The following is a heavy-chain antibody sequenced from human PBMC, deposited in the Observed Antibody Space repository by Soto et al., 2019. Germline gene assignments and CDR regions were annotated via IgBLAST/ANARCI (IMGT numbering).Heavy chain of an antibody. CDR2: IIPIFGTA. Sequence: SVKVSCKASGGTFSSYAISWVRQAPGQGLEWMGGIIPIFGTANYAQKFQGRVTITADESTSTAYMELSSLRSEDTAVYYCARARDYYASRGPDDHYYGMDVWGQGTTVTVSS. CDR3: ARARDYYASRGPDDHYYGMDV. V-gene: IGHV1-69*13. CDR1: GGTFSSYA. J-gene: IGHJ6*02. D-gene: IGHD3-22*01.